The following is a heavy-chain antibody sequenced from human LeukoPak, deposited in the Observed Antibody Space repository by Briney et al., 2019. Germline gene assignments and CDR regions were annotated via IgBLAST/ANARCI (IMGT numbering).Heavy chain of an antibody. D-gene: IGHD3-10*01. CDR2: ISGSSDYI. CDR1: GFPFSTYS. Sequence: GGSLRLSCAASGFPFSTYSMNWVRQAPGKGLEWVSSISGSSDYIYYADSVKGRFTISRDNAKNSLYLQINSLRAEDTAVYYCARGGYGSGSWPVLDYWGQGTLVTVSS. J-gene: IGHJ4*02. V-gene: IGHV3-21*01. CDR3: ARGGYGSGSWPVLDY.